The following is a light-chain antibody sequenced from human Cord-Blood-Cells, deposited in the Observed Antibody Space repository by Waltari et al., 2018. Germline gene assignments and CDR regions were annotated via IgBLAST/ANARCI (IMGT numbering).Light chain of an antibody. V-gene: IGKV4-1*01. Sequence: DIMMTQSPDSLAVSLGAGATINCKSSQSVLYSSNNKNYLAWYQQKPGQPPKLLIYWASTRESGVPDRFSGSGSGTDFTLTISSLQAEDVAVYYCQQYYSTPWTFGQGTKVEIK. CDR2: WAS. J-gene: IGKJ1*01. CDR3: QQYYSTPWT. CDR1: QSVLYSSNNKNY.